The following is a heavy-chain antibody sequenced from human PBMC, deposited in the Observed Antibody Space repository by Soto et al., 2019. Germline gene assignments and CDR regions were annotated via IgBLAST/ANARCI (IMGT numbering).Heavy chain of an antibody. Sequence: GASVKVSCKASGYTFTSYSISWVRQAPGQGLEWMGWISAYNGNTNYAQKLQGRVTMTTDTSTSTAYMELRSLRSDDTAVYYCAREGGEYYYYYGMDVWGQGTTVTVSS. D-gene: IGHD2-21*01. CDR1: GYTFTSYS. CDR3: AREGGEYYYYYGMDV. V-gene: IGHV1-18*04. CDR2: ISAYNGNT. J-gene: IGHJ6*02.